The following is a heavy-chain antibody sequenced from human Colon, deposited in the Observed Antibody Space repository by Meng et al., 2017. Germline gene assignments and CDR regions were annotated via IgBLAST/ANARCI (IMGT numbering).Heavy chain of an antibody. CDR1: GGSITSYY. CDR3: ARDGDYDSNYFDS. CDR2: KFFSGGT. D-gene: IGHD4-17*01. Sequence: GSLRLSCTVSGGSITSYYWNWIRQAPGKGLEWIGAKFFSGGTNYNPSLKSRVTISVDTSKNQFSLKLSSVTTADTAVYYCARDGDYDSNYFDSWGQGTLVTVSS. V-gene: IGHV4-59*01. J-gene: IGHJ4*02.